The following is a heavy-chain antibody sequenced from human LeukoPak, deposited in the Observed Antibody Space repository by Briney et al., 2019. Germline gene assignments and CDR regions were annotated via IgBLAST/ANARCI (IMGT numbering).Heavy chain of an antibody. D-gene: IGHD2-8*01. Sequence: GGSLRLSFPASGFTFRSYAVSWVRQAPGKGLEGVSGISGSGGSTYSADSVKGRFTISTDNSKNTMYLQMNSLGAEDTALYYCAKDRSCTNDICHGDFDYWGQGTLVTAS. CDR2: ISGSGGST. V-gene: IGHV3-23*01. J-gene: IGHJ4*02. CDR3: AKDRSCTNDICHGDFDY. CDR1: GFTFRSYA.